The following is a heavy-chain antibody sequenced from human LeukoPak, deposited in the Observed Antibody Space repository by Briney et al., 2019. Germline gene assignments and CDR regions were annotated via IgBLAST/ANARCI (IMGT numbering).Heavy chain of an antibody. Sequence: ASVKVSCKASGYTFTSYAMHWVRQAPGQRLEWMGWINAGNGNTKYSQKFQGRVTITRDTSASTAYMELSSLRSEDTAVYYCARGNFGELEIGYWGQGTLVTVSS. CDR2: INAGNGNT. CDR3: ARGNFGELEIGY. CDR1: GYTFTSYA. J-gene: IGHJ4*02. D-gene: IGHD3-10*01. V-gene: IGHV1-3*01.